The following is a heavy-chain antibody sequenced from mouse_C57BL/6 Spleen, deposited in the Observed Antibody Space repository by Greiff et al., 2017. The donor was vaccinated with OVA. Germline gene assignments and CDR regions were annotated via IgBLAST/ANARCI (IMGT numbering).Heavy chain of an antibody. Sequence: VQLQQPGTELVKPGASVKLSCKASGYTFTSYWMHWVKQRPGQGLEWIGNINPSNGGTNYNAKFKSKATLTVDKSSSTAYMQLSSLTSEDSADYYCARGGYYSNSYYAMDYWGQGTSVTVSS. J-gene: IGHJ4*01. V-gene: IGHV1-53*01. D-gene: IGHD2-5*01. CDR2: INPSNGGT. CDR1: GYTFTSYW. CDR3: ARGGYYSNSYYAMDY.